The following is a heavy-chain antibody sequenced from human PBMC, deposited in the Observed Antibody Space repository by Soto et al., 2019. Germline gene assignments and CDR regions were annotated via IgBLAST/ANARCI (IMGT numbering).Heavy chain of an antibody. CDR3: SRDVSITSCGVEHGGGVDP. V-gene: IGHV4-59*01. CDR2: IYYSGST. CDR1: GRSISSYY. J-gene: IGHJ5*02. Sequence: QVQLQESGPGLVKPSETLSLTCAVAGRSISSYYWSWIQQTTGKRLNRMAYIYYSGSTNYTPSLTIRGNISVDTSKKQFSLLLSAETAVDKAVYYCSRDVSITSCGVEHGGGVDPWGQGTLVTVSS. D-gene: IGHD3-3*01.